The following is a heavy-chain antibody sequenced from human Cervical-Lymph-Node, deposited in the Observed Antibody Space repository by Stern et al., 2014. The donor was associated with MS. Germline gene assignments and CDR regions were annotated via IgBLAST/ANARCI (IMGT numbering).Heavy chain of an antibody. Sequence: QVQLGQSGAEVKKPGASVKVSCKASGYTFTGYDMHWVRQAPGQGLECMGRINPNSGGTNYAQKFQGRVTMTRDTSISKAYMELSRLRSDDTAVYYCARVGTTGTTSLDYWGQGTLVTVSP. CDR2: INPNSGGT. J-gene: IGHJ4*02. D-gene: IGHD1-1*01. CDR3: ARVGTTGTTSLDY. V-gene: IGHV1-2*06. CDR1: GYTFTGYD.